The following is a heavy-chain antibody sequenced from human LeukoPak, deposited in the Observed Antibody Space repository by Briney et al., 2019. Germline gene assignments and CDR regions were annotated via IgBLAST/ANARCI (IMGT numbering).Heavy chain of an antibody. CDR3: ATYDSSGYYYGSHY. Sequence: GGSLRLSCAASGFTFSSYAMSWVRQAPGKGLEWFSAISGSGGSTYYADSVKGRFTISRDNSKNTLYLQMNSLRAEDTAVYYCATYDSSGYYYGSHYWGQGTLVTVSS. J-gene: IGHJ4*02. D-gene: IGHD3-22*01. CDR2: ISGSGGST. CDR1: GFTFSSYA. V-gene: IGHV3-23*01.